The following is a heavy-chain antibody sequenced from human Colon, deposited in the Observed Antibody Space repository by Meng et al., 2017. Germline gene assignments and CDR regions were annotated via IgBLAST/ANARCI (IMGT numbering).Heavy chain of an antibody. CDR2: INRGGENT. Sequence: GESLKISCAASGFSFSNYGTYWVRQAPGKGLEWVSTINRGGENTHYADSVKGRFTISRDNSKNTLYLQMNSLRVEDTAIYYCAKDLGYSDGWTTPTNDDYWGQGTLVTVSS. J-gene: IGHJ4*02. CDR3: AKDLGYSDGWTTPTNDDY. D-gene: IGHD6-19*01. CDR1: GFSFSNYG. V-gene: IGHV3-23*01.